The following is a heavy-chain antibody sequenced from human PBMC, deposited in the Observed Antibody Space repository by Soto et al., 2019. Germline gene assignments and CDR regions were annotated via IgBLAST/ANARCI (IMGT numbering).Heavy chain of an antibody. V-gene: IGHV3-23*01. CDR2: ISGSGTST. J-gene: IGHJ4*02. Sequence: EVQLLESGGALVQPGGSLRLSCAASGFTFSNFAMSWVRQAPGKGLEWVSAISGSGTSTCDADSVKGRFSISRDNSKNTLYLQMNSLRAEDTAVYYCAKDRKSGSGWYWDYWGQGTLVTVSS. D-gene: IGHD6-19*01. CDR1: GFTFSNFA. CDR3: AKDRKSGSGWYWDY.